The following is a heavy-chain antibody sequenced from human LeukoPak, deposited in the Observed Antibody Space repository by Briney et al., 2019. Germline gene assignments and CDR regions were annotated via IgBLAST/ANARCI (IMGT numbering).Heavy chain of an antibody. Sequence: SETLSLTCTVSGGSISSHYWSWIRQPPGKGLEWIGYIYYSGCTNYNPSLKSRVTISVDTSKNQFSLKLRSVTAADTAVYYCARVVSGWFDPWGQGTLVTVSS. CDR2: IYYSGCT. J-gene: IGHJ5*02. CDR3: ARVVSGWFDP. CDR1: GGSISSHY. V-gene: IGHV4-59*11. D-gene: IGHD3-10*01.